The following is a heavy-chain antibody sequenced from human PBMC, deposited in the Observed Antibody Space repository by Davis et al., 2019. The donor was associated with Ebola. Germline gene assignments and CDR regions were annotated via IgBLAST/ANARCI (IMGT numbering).Heavy chain of an antibody. CDR3: ARDGVVAATGGWFDP. D-gene: IGHD2-15*01. Sequence: PSETLSLTCTASGGSISSYYWSWIRQPAGKGLEWIGRIYTSGSTNYNPSLKSRVTMSVDTSKNQFSLKLSSVTAADTAVYYCARDGVVAATGGWFDPWGQGTLVTVSS. CDR2: IYTSGST. V-gene: IGHV4-4*07. CDR1: GGSISSYY. J-gene: IGHJ5*02.